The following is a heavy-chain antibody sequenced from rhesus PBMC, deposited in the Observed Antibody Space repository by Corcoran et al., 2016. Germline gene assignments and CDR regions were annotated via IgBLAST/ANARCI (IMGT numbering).Heavy chain of an antibody. CDR1: GFTSGSFA. V-gene: IGHV1-198*02. CDR3: ARGNSIAAGFDY. J-gene: IGHJ4*01. CDR2: IIHLVGIT. Sequence: QVQLVQSGAELKKPGAAVSVSCQASGFTSGSFALLWVRQAPGKGLEGRGVIIHLVGITNYAEKFQGRGTITADTSTSTAYMELSSLRSEDTAVYYCARGNSIAAGFDYWGQGVLVTVSS. D-gene: IGHD6-31*01.